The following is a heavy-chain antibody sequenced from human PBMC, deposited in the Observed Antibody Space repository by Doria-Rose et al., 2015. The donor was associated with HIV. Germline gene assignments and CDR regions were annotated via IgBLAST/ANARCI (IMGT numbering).Heavy chain of an antibody. CDR3: ARIKSSRWYHKYYFDF. CDR2: NFSDDER. J-gene: IGHJ4*02. Sequence: QVTLKESGPVLVKPTETLTLTCTVSGVSLSSPGMGVSWIRQPPGKALEWLANNFSDDERSYKTSLKSRLTISRGTSKSQVVLTMTDMDPVDTATYYCARIKSSRWYHKYYFDFWGQGTLAIASA. CDR1: GVSLSSPGMG. V-gene: IGHV2-26*01. D-gene: IGHD6-13*01.